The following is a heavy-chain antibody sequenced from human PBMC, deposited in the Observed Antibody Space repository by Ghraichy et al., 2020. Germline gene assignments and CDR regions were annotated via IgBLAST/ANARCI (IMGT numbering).Heavy chain of an antibody. V-gene: IGHV3-15*01. CDR1: GFTFSNAW. J-gene: IGHJ6*02. CDR3: TGEEACGGDCYASTPGYYYYGMDV. D-gene: IGHD2-21*02. Sequence: LSLTCAASGFTFSNAWMSWVRQAPGKGLEWVGRIKSKTDGGTTDYAAPVKGRFTISRDDSKNTLYLQMNSLKTEDTAVYYCTGEEACGGDCYASTPGYYYYGMDVWGQGTTVTVSS. CDR2: IKSKTDGGTT.